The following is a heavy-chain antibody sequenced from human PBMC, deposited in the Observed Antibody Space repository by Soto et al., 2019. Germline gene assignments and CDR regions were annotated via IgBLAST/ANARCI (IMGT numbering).Heavy chain of an antibody. CDR2: INHSGST. CDR1: GGSFSGYY. J-gene: IGHJ5*02. CDR3: ARVPLSGDDILTGFWFDP. Sequence: SETLSLTCAVYGGSFSGYYWSWIRQPPGKGLEWIGEINHSGSTNYNPSLKSRVTISVDTSKNQFSLKLSSVTAADTAVYYCARVPLSGDDILTGFWFDPWGQGTLGTV. D-gene: IGHD3-9*01. V-gene: IGHV4-34*01.